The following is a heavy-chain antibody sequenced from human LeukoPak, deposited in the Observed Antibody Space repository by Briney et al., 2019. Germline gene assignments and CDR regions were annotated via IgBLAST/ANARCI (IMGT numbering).Heavy chain of an antibody. J-gene: IGHJ4*02. D-gene: IGHD3-3*01. CDR3: ARVITIFGVVIICIGY. Sequence: GGSLRLSCAASGFTFSSYWMSWVRQAPGKGLEWVANIKQDGREKYYVDSVKGRFTISRDNAKNSLYLQMNSLRAEDTAVYYCARVITIFGVVIICIGYWGQGTLVTVSS. CDR2: IKQDGREK. CDR1: GFTFSSYW. V-gene: IGHV3-7*01.